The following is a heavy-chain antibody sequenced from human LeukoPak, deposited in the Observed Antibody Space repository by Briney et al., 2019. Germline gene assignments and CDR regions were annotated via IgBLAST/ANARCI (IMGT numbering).Heavy chain of an antibody. J-gene: IGHJ4*02. D-gene: IGHD6-13*01. CDR3: AKDQGIAAAGTDGPDY. CDR1: GFTFSSYA. CDR2: ISGSGGST. Sequence: GGSLRLSCAASGFTFSSYAMSWVRQAPGKGLEWVSAISGSGGSTYYADSVKGRFTISRDNSKNTLYLQMNSPRAEDTAVYYCAKDQGIAAAGTDGPDYWGQGTLVTVSS. V-gene: IGHV3-23*01.